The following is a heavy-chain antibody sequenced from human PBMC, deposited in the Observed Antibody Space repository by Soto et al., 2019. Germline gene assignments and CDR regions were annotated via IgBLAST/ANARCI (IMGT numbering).Heavy chain of an antibody. D-gene: IGHD6-6*01. Sequence: EXLKISCQCSGYXFASYLLVWVRHMPGKDLEFIGIIYPGDSDTRYSPSFQCQVTISAYKSLRTAYLQWTSLKASDPPLYYSARTRSFTLGFYYDGMDVWGQGTTGTVSS. J-gene: IGHJ6*02. CDR3: ARTRSFTLGFYYDGMDV. V-gene: IGHV5-51*01. CDR2: IYPGDSDT. CDR1: GYXFASYL.